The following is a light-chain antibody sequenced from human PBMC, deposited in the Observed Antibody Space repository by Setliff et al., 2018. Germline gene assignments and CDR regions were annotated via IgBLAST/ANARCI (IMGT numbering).Light chain of an antibody. Sequence: QSVLTQPPSASGSPEQSVTISCTGTSSDVGGYNYVSWYQQHPGKAPKLMIYEVSKRPSGVPDRFSGSKSGNTASLTVSGLQAEDEADYYCSSYAGSNTPDVFGTGTKVTV. CDR1: SSDVGGYNY. V-gene: IGLV2-8*01. CDR3: SSYAGSNTPDV. CDR2: EVS. J-gene: IGLJ1*01.